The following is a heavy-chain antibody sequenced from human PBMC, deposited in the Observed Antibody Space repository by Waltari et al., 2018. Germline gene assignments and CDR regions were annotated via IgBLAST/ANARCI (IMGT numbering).Heavy chain of an antibody. CDR2: IYTTGSP. V-gene: IGHV4-4*07. J-gene: IGHJ6*03. CDR1: DGSISTYY. CDR3: ASGPGKYFYYMDV. Sequence: QVQLQESGPGLVKASETLSPTCTVPDGSISTYYLNWVRQPAGKGLEWIGRIYTTGSPTYNPSLRSRVTMSVDASKSQFSLKLTSVTAADTAVYYCASGPGKYFYYMDVWGKGTTVTVSS.